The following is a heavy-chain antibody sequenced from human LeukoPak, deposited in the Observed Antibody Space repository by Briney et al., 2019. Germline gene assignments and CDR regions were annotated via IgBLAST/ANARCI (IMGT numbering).Heavy chain of an antibody. D-gene: IGHD5-12*01. V-gene: IGHV5-51*01. CDR1: GYSFTSYW. CDR2: IYPGDSDT. J-gene: IGHJ6*03. Sequence: GESLKISCKGSGYSFTSYWIGWVRQMPGKGLEWMGIIYPGDSDTRCSPSFQGQVTISADKSISTAYLQWSSLKASDTAMYYCARMGYEWGGYDLTNYMDVWGKGTTVTVSS. CDR3: ARMGYEWGGYDLTNYMDV.